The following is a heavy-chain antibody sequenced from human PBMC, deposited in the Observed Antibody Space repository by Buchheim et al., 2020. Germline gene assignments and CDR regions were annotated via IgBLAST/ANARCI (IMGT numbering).Heavy chain of an antibody. CDR1: GYTFTGYY. CDR2: INPNSGGT. Sequence: QVQLVQSGAEVKKPGASVKVSCKASGYTFTGYYMHWVRQAPGQGLEWMGWINPNSGGTNYAQKFQGRVTMTGDTALSTAYMELSRLRSDDTAVYYCARESAIDYGDYSRGPENYFDYWGQGTL. CDR3: ARESAIDYGDYSRGPENYFDY. D-gene: IGHD4-17*01. V-gene: IGHV1-2*02. J-gene: IGHJ4*02.